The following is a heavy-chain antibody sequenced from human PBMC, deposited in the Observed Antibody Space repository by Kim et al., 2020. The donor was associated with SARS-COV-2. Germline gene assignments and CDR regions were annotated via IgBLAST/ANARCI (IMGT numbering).Heavy chain of an antibody. Sequence: RKSRVTISVATSKNQFSLKLSSVTAADTAVYYCARVRYDFWSGYFYGMDVWGQGTTVTVSS. J-gene: IGHJ6*02. D-gene: IGHD3-3*01. V-gene: IGHV4-59*01. CDR3: ARVRYDFWSGYFYGMDV.